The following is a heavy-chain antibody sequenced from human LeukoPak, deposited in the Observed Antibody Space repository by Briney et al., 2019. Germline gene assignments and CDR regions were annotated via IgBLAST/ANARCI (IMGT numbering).Heavy chain of an antibody. J-gene: IGHJ4*02. D-gene: IGHD6-13*01. V-gene: IGHV3-30*18. Sequence: PGRSLRLSCAASGFTFGSYGMHWVRQAPGKGLEWVAVISYDGSNKYYAGSVKGRFTISRDDSKNTLYLQTNSLRAENTAVYYCAKDRDSSWYSGCFDYWGQGTLVTVSS. CDR3: AKDRDSSWYSGCFDY. CDR2: ISYDGSNK. CDR1: GFTFGSYG.